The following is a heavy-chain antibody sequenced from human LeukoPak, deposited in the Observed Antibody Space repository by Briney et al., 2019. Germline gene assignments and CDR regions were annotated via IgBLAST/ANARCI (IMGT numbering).Heavy chain of an antibody. J-gene: IGHJ4*02. CDR1: GGSISGTLYY. CDR2: IFYSGIT. Sequence: SETLSLTCTVSGGSISGTLYYWGWIRQPPGKGLEWIGSIFYSGITYYNPSLQSRVTISVDASKSQFSLHLSFVTAADTALYYCARIIVVTSTDYFDSWGQGTLVTVSS. V-gene: IGHV4-39*01. CDR3: ARIIVVTSTDYFDS. D-gene: IGHD2/OR15-2a*01.